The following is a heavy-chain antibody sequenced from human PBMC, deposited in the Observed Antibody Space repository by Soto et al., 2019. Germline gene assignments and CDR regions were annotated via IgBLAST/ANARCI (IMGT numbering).Heavy chain of an antibody. CDR1: WYSITSYKW. J-gene: IGHJ4*02. CDR3: ARGERQQQRDY. D-gene: IGHD6-13*01. Sequence: PSGTLSLTCAFLWYSITSYKWWSWVRYPLGKGLEWIGEIHHSGNSNYNPSLKSRVIISVDKSKNQFSLKLSSLTDADTAVYYCARGERQQQRDYWGQGTLVTVS. CDR2: IHHSGNS. V-gene: IGHV4-4*02.